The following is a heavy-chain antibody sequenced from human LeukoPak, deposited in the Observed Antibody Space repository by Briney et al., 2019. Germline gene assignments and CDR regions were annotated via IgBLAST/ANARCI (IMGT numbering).Heavy chain of an antibody. CDR3: ARDRGSITMIVDTS. D-gene: IGHD3-22*01. V-gene: IGHV4-39*07. Sequence: SETLSLTCTVSGGSLSSSDYHWGWIRQPPGKGLEWIGSMYYGGSTYYNPSLKSRVTISVDTSKNQFSLKLSPVTAADTAVYFCARDRGSITMIVDTSWGQGTLVTVSS. CDR2: MYYGGST. J-gene: IGHJ4*02. CDR1: GGSLSSSDYH.